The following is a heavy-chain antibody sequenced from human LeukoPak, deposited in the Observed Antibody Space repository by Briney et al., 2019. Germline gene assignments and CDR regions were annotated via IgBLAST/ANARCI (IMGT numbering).Heavy chain of an antibody. CDR3: ARLSSSSWYEDY. CDR2: TYYSGNT. J-gene: IGHJ4*02. D-gene: IGHD6-13*01. V-gene: IGHV4-31*03. Sequence: SETLSLTCTVSGGSISSGGCYWSWIRQHPGKGLEWIGYTYYSGNTYYNPSLKSRVTISVDTSKNQLSLKLSSVTAADTDVYYCARLSSSSWYEDYWGQGTLVTVSS. CDR1: GGSISSGGCY.